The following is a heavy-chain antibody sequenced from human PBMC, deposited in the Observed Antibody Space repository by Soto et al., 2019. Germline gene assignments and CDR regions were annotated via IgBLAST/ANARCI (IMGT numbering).Heavy chain of an antibody. CDR2: FSVSDGRT. CDR3: AKDMGYGSGTYLDF. D-gene: IGHD3-10*01. Sequence: GGSLRLSCAASGFTFSSYTMIWVRQAPGKGLEWVSTFSVSDGRTYYADSVKGRFTISRDNSKNTLYLQLNGLRADDTAVYYCAKDMGYGSGTYLDFWGQGTLVTVSS. CDR1: GFTFSSYT. J-gene: IGHJ4*02. V-gene: IGHV3-23*01.